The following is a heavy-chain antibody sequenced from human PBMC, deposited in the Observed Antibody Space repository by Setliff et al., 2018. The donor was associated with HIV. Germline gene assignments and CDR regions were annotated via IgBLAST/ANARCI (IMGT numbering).Heavy chain of an antibody. CDR1: GGSLSGYY. Sequence: SETLSLTCAVYGGSLSGYYWSWIRQPPGKGLEWIGEINHSGSTNYNPSLKSRVTISVDTSKNQSSLKLSSVTAADTAVYYCARVRTNWDYDFWSGHISSDYFDYWGQGTLVTVSS. CDR3: ARVRTNWDYDFWSGHISSDYFDY. J-gene: IGHJ4*02. CDR2: INHSGST. V-gene: IGHV4-34*01. D-gene: IGHD3-3*01.